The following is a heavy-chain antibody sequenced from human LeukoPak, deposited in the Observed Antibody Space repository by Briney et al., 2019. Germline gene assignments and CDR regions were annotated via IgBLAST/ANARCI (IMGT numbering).Heavy chain of an antibody. CDR3: ATTSGTYYYDSSGYYASVQGLFDY. CDR1: GFTFRSYW. D-gene: IGHD3-22*01. J-gene: IGHJ4*02. CDR2: IKQDGSEK. Sequence: PGGSLRLSCVVSGFTFRSYWMSWVRQAPGKGLEWVANIKQDGSEKYYVDSVKGRFTISRGNAKNSLYLQMNSLRAEDTAVYYCATTSGTYYYDSSGYYASVQGLFDYWGQGTLVTVSS. V-gene: IGHV3-7*01.